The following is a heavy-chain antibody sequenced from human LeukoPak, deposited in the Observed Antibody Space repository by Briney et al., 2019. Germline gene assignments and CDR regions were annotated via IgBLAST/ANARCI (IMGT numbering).Heavy chain of an antibody. J-gene: IGHJ4*02. CDR1: GGSISSGSYY. CDR3: ARARLLWFGGRRYYFDY. CDR2: IYYSGST. D-gene: IGHD3-10*01. Sequence: PSETLSLTCTVSGGSISSGSYYWGWIRQPPGKGLEWIGSIYYSGSTYYNPSLKSRVTISVDTSKNQFSLKLSSVTAADTAVYYCARARLLWFGGRRYYFDYWGQGTLVTVSS. V-gene: IGHV4-39*07.